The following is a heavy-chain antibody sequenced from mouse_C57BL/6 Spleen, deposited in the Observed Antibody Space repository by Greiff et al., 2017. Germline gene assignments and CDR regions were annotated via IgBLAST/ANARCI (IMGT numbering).Heavy chain of an antibody. V-gene: IGHV1-50*01. Sequence: QVHVKQPGAELVKPGASVKLSCKASGYTFTSYWMQWVKQRPGQGLEWIGEIDPSDSYTNYNQKFKGKATLTVDTSSSTAYMQLSSLTSEDSAVYYCARPHGSRGYYAMDYWGQGTSVTVSS. D-gene: IGHD1-1*01. CDR3: ARPHGSRGYYAMDY. CDR2: IDPSDSYT. CDR1: GYTFTSYW. J-gene: IGHJ4*01.